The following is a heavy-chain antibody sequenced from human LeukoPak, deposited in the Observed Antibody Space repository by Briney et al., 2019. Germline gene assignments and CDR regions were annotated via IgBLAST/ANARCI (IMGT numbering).Heavy chain of an antibody. V-gene: IGHV4-34*01. CDR1: GGSFSGYY. D-gene: IGHD6-6*01. Sequence: SETLSLTCAVYGGSFSGYYWSWIRQPPGKGLEWIGEINHSGSTNYNPSLKSRVTISVDKSKNQFSLKLSSVTAADTAVYYCARWTEYSCHLGPVDNSFDIWGQGTMVTVSS. CDR3: ARWTEYSCHLGPVDNSFDI. CDR2: INHSGST. J-gene: IGHJ3*02.